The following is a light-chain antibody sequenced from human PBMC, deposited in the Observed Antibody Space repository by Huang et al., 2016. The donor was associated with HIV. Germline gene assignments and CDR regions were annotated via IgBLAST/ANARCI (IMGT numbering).Light chain of an antibody. CDR1: QRVSSRY. J-gene: IGKJ2*01. V-gene: IGKV3D-20*01. CDR2: DAS. Sequence: EIVLTQSPASLSLSPGETAMLSCGASQRVSSRYLAWFQQNPGLPPRLRIYDASVRAPGIPDRFSGGGSGTDVTLTISRLEPEDFAVYYCQQYGSSSYTFGQGTKLEIK. CDR3: QQYGSSSYT.